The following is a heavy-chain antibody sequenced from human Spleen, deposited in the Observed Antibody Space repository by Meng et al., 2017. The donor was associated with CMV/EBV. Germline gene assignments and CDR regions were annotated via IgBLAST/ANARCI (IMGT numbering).Heavy chain of an antibody. J-gene: IGHJ4*02. Sequence: SSNSNWWSRSRQPPGKGLWWIWEIYHRGSANYNPSLKSRVTISVDKSKNQFSLKLSSVTAADTAVYYCARDSMRVAYSSGSYYYFDYWGQGTLVTVSS. CDR2: IYHRGSA. CDR1: SSNSNW. V-gene: IGHV4-4*02. CDR3: ARDSMRVAYSSGSYYYFDY. D-gene: IGHD3-10*01.